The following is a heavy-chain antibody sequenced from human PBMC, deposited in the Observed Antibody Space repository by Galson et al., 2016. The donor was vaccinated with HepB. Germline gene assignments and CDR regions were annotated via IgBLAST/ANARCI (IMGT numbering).Heavy chain of an antibody. D-gene: IGHD5-18*01. CDR3: ARDGGAAWIQLWFDN. CDR2: ISNDGNNK. J-gene: IGHJ4*01. V-gene: IGHV3-30*04. CDR1: GFRFGTYA. Sequence: SLRLSCAASGFRFGTYAMHWVRRAPGKGLEWVAGISNDGNNKYYIDSAKGRFTISRDNFRNTLYLQLSSLRVDDTAVYYCARDGGAAWIQLWFDNWGHGTVVTVSS.